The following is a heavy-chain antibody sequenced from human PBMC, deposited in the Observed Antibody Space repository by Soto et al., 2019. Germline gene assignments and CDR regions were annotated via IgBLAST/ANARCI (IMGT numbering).Heavy chain of an antibody. J-gene: IGHJ5*01. CDR3: ARLSGDGFWKSYSPYNLFES. D-gene: IGHD3-3*01. CDR1: GFAFANYE. CDR2: INGGGDVK. Sequence: XASLRLSCAASGFAFANYEMHWVRQAPGKGLDWVAYINGGGDVKYYADSVEGRFTISRDNAKNALFLQMDNLRAEDTAIYYCARLSGDGFWKSYSPYNLFESWGQGALVTVPQ. V-gene: IGHV3-48*03.